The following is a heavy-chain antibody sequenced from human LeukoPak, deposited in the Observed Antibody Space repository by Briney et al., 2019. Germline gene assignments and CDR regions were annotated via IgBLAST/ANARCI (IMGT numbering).Heavy chain of an antibody. CDR1: GFTFGSYA. J-gene: IGHJ4*02. Sequence: GGSLRLSCAASGFTFGSYAMSWARQAPGKGLEGVSAISGSGGSTYYADSVKGRFTISRDNPQSTLYLQMNSLRVEDTAVYYCAKDSRRDGYNTGPFDYWGQGTLVTVSS. V-gene: IGHV3-23*01. CDR3: AKDSRRDGYNTGPFDY. CDR2: ISGSGGST. D-gene: IGHD5-24*01.